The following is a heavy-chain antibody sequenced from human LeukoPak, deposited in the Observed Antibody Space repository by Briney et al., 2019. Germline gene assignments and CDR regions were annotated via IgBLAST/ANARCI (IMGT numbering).Heavy chain of an antibody. CDR2: LYHSGST. CDR3: ATYYYGSGSYYNDWYFDL. J-gene: IGHJ2*01. CDR1: GYSISSGYY. D-gene: IGHD3-10*01. Sequence: SETLSLTXTVSGYSISSGYYWGWIRQPPGKGLGGIGRLYHSGSTYYNPSLKSRVTISVDTTKNQFSLKLSSVTAPDTAVYYCATYYYGSGSYYNDWYFDLWGRGTLVTVSS. V-gene: IGHV4-38-2*02.